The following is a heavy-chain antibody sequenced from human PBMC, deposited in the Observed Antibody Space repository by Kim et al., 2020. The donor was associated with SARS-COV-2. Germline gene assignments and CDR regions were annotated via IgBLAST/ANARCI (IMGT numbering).Heavy chain of an antibody. CDR3: ARGTFIAAANGMDV. CDR2: IYHSGST. V-gene: IGHV4-30-2*01. J-gene: IGHJ6*02. Sequence: SETLSLTCAVSGGSISSGGYSWSWIRQPPGKGLEWIGYIYHSGSTYYNPSLKSRVTISVDRSKNQFSLKLSSVTAADTAVYYCARGTFIAAANGMDVWGQGTTVTVSS. D-gene: IGHD6-13*01. CDR1: GGSISSGGYS.